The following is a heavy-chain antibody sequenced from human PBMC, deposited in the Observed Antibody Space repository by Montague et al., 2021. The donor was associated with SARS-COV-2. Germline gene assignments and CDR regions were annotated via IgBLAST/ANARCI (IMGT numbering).Heavy chain of an antibody. Sequence: SETLSLTCAASGGPISSSNWWSWVRQPPGKGLEWIGEIYHSGNTNYNPSLQSRFTISVDKSKNQFSLRLSSVTAADTAVYYCARSSILGAHRYDYWGQGTLVTVSS. CDR2: IYHSGNT. V-gene: IGHV4-4*02. CDR1: GGPISSSNW. CDR3: ARSSILGAHRYDY. J-gene: IGHJ4*02. D-gene: IGHD3-16*01.